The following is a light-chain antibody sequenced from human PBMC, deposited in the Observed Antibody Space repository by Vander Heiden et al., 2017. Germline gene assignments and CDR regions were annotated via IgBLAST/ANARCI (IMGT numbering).Light chain of an antibody. J-gene: IGKJ5*01. CDR1: KGISTY. CDR2: GAI. CDR3: QQGYNSPLT. V-gene: IGKV1-16*02. Sequence: HNTQSPSSLSASIGDRVTSTCRASKGISTYLDWFQQKPGKAPKSLIYGAINVHSGVPTKFSGSGSGTDFTLTISSLQPEDSATYYCQQGYNSPLTFGQGTRLEIK.